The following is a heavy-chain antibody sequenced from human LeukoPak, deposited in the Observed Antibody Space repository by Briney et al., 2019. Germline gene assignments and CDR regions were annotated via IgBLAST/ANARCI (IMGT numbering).Heavy chain of an antibody. J-gene: IGHJ6*02. D-gene: IGHD4-17*01. V-gene: IGHV4-30-2*01. CDR3: ARGPAVTTKLNYYYYGMDV. CDR1: GGSISSGGYS. CDR2: IYHSGST. Sequence: PSETLPLTCAVSGGSISSGGYSWSWIRQPPGKGLEWIGYIYHSGSTYYNPSLKSRVTISVDRSKNQFSLKLSSVTAADTAVYYCARGPAVTTKLNYYYYGMDVWGQGTTVTVSS.